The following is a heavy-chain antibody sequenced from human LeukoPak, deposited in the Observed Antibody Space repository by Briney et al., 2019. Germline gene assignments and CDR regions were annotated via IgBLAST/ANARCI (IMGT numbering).Heavy chain of an antibody. CDR3: ARAGDKWNDRYLDY. V-gene: IGHV1-2*02. J-gene: IGHJ4*02. D-gene: IGHD1-20*01. CDR2: INPNSGGT. CDR1: GYTFNIYY. Sequence: ASVTVSCTASGYTFNIYYMHWVRQAPGQGLEWMGWINPNSGGTNYAQKFQGRVTITRDTSITTAYMELSRLRSDDTAVYYCARAGDKWNDRYLDYGGQGILVTVSS.